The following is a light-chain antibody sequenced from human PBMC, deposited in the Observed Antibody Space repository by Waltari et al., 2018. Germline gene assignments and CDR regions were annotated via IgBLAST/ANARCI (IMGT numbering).Light chain of an antibody. CDR1: QSLSSNY. CDR2: AAS. CDR3: QHFDRSPWT. J-gene: IGKJ1*01. Sequence: EIVLTQSPGTLYLSPGERANLSCRASQSLSSNYLAWYQQKPGQAPRLLIYAASNRAAGTPDRFSGSGSGTDFTLTISRLEAEDFAVYFCQHFDRSPWTFGQGTNVEIK. V-gene: IGKV3-20*01.